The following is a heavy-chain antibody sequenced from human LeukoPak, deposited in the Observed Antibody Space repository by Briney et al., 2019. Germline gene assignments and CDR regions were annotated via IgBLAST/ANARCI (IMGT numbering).Heavy chain of an antibody. D-gene: IGHD1-7*01. CDR2: ISYDGSNK. V-gene: IGHV3-30-3*01. CDR1: GFTFSSYA. CDR3: ARDRSRYNWNYLPGDFDY. Sequence: PGGSLRLSCAASGFTFSSYAMPWVRQAPGKGLEWVAVISYDGSNKYYADSVKGRFTISRDNSKNTLYLQMNSLRAEDTAVYYCARDRSRYNWNYLPGDFDYWGQGTLVTVST. J-gene: IGHJ4*02.